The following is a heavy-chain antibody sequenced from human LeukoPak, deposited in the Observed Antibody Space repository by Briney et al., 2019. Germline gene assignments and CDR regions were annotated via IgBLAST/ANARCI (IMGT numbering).Heavy chain of an antibody. CDR1: GGSISTYY. CDR3: ARGGAARLHFQN. CDR2: IYHSGST. J-gene: IGHJ1*01. Sequence: KSSETLSLTCIVSGGSISTYYWNWIRQPPGKGLEWIGYIYHSGSTNYNPSLQSRVTISVDTSKNQFSLNLNSVTAADTAVHYCARGGAARLHFQNWGQGTLVTVSS. V-gene: IGHV4-59*01. D-gene: IGHD6-6*01.